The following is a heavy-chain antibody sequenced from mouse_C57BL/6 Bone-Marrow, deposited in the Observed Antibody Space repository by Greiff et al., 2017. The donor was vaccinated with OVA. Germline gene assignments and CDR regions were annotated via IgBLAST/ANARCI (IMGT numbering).Heavy chain of an antibody. CDR2: IYPGDGDT. J-gene: IGHJ1*03. CDR3: ASLTRGYFDV. V-gene: IGHV1-82*01. CDR1: GYAFSSSW. Sequence: QVQLQQSGPELVKPGASVKISCKASGYAFSSSWMNWVKQRPGKGLEWIGRIYPGDGDTNYNGKFKGKATLTADKSSSTAYMQLSSLTSEDSAVYFCASLTRGYFDVWGTGTTVTVSS.